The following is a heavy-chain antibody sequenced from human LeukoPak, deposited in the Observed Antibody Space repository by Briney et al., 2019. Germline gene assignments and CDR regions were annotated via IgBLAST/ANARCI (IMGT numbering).Heavy chain of an antibody. CDR2: ISYDGSNK. J-gene: IGHJ5*02. Sequence: PGRSLRLSCAASGFTFSSYGMHWVRQAPGKGLEWVAVISYDGSNKYYADSVKGRFTISRDNSKNTLYLQMNSLRAEDTAVYYCAKARLSGYSYGRNWFDPWGQGTLVTVSS. V-gene: IGHV3-30*18. D-gene: IGHD5-18*01. CDR1: GFTFSSYG. CDR3: AKARLSGYSYGRNWFDP.